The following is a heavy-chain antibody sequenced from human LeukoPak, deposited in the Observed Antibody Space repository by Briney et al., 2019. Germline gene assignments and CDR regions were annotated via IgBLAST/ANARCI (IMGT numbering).Heavy chain of an antibody. CDR1: GFTFSSYA. CDR3: AKRSELGFSFDY. Sequence: AGGSLRLSCAASGFTFSSYAMSWVRQAPGKGLEWVSAISGSGGSTYYADSVKGRFTISRDNSKNTLYLQMNSLRAEDTAVYYCAKRSELGFSFDYWGQGTLVTVSS. J-gene: IGHJ4*02. D-gene: IGHD7-27*01. CDR2: ISGSGGST. V-gene: IGHV3-23*01.